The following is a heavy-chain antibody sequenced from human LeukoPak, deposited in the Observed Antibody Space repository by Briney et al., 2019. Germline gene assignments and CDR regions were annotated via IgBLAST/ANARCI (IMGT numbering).Heavy chain of an antibody. D-gene: IGHD5-18*01. CDR3: ARDIMVSYYYYYYYMDV. CDR2: ISAYNGNT. Sequence: ASVKVSCKASGYTFTSYGISWVRQAPGQGLEWMGWISAYNGNTNYAQKLQGRVTMTTDTSTSTAYMELRSLRSDDTAVYYCARDIMVSYYYYYYYMDVWGKGTTVTVSS. J-gene: IGHJ6*03. V-gene: IGHV1-18*01. CDR1: GYTFTSYG.